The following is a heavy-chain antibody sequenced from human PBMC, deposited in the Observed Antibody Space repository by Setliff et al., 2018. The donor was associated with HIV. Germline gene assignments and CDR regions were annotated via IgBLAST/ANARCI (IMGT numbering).Heavy chain of an antibody. CDR1: GYTFTNYY. CDR3: ARGGYHGFGSYGDY. J-gene: IGHJ4*02. V-gene: IGHV1-46*01. Sequence: ASVKVSCKASGYTFTNYYVHWVRQAPGQGLEWMGILNPSGDSTAYAQKFQGRVTVTRDTSTSTVYMELSSLRSDDTAVYYCARGGYHGFGSYGDYWGQGTLVTVSS. CDR2: LNPSGDST. D-gene: IGHD3-10*01.